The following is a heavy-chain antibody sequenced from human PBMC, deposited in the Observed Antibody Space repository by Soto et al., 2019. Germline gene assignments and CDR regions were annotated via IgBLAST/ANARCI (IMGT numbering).Heavy chain of an antibody. V-gene: IGHV1-69*06. CDR3: AREKGLMTMVRGVIPEGDYCYGMDV. J-gene: IGHJ6*02. CDR1: GGTFSSYA. CDR2: IIPIFGKA. Sequence: SVKVSCKASGGTFSSYAISWVRQAPGQGLEWIGGIIPIFGKANYAQKFQGRVTITAEKSTSTAYMELSSLRSEDTAVYYCAREKGLMTMVRGVIPEGDYCYGMDVWGQGTTVNVSS. D-gene: IGHD3-10*01.